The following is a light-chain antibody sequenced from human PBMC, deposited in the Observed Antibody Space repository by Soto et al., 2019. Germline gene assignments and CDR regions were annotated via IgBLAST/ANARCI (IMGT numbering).Light chain of an antibody. Sequence: DIHMPQSPSPLSASVGDRVTITCRASQSISIWLAWYQQKPGKAPNLLIYKTSSLETGVPSRFSGSGSGTEFTLTISSLQPDDFATYYCQHWNDYSWTFGQGTKVEVK. V-gene: IGKV1-5*03. CDR3: QHWNDYSWT. J-gene: IGKJ1*01. CDR2: KTS. CDR1: QSISIW.